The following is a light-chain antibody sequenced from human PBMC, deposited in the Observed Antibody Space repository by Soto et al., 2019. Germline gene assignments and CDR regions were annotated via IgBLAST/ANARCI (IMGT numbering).Light chain of an antibody. CDR2: WAS. Sequence: DIVMTQSPDSLAVSLGERATINCKSSQSVLYSPNNKNYLAWYQHKPGQPPKMLIYWASIRESGVPDRFSGSGSGTDFTLTISSLQSEDVAVYYCQQYYNNSWSFGRGTKVEIK. CDR1: QSVLYSPNNKNY. J-gene: IGKJ1*01. V-gene: IGKV4-1*01. CDR3: QQYYNNSWS.